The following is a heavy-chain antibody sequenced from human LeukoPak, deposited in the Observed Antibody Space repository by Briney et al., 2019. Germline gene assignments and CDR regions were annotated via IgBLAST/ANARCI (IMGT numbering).Heavy chain of an antibody. CDR2: IRHDGSNK. Sequence: GGSLRLSCAASGFTFSSYGMQWVRQAPGKGLEWVAFIRHDGSNKYYADSVKGRFTISRDNSKNTLYLQMNSLRAEDTAVYYCAKDPRKVDYYDSSGYRSHFDYWGQGTLVTVSS. J-gene: IGHJ4*02. D-gene: IGHD3-22*01. V-gene: IGHV3-30*02. CDR1: GFTFSSYG. CDR3: AKDPRKVDYYDSSGYRSHFDY.